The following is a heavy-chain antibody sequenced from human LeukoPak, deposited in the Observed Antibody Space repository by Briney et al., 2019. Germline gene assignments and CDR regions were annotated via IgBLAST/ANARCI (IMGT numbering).Heavy chain of an antibody. J-gene: IGHJ4*02. V-gene: IGHV1-69*01. CDR1: GGTFSSYA. CDR3: VRTPPNWGADY. CDR2: IIPIFGTA. D-gene: IGHD7-27*01. Sequence: GASVKVSCKASGGTFSSYAISWVRQAPGQGLEWMGGIIPIFGTANYAQKFQGRVTITADESTSIAYMELSSLRSEDTAVYYCVRTPPNWGADYWGQGTLVTVSS.